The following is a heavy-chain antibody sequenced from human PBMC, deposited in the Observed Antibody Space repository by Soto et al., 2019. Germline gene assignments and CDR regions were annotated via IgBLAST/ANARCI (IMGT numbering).Heavy chain of an antibody. CDR2: IYYSGST. J-gene: IGHJ4*02. Sequence: SETLSLTCTVSGGSISSYYWSWIRQPPGKGLEWIGYIYYSGSTNYNPSLKSRVTISVDTSKNQFSLKLSSVTAADTAVYYCARGHSSGWYFDYWGQGTLVTVSS. CDR3: ARGHSSGWYFDY. CDR1: GGSISSYY. D-gene: IGHD6-19*01. V-gene: IGHV4-59*01.